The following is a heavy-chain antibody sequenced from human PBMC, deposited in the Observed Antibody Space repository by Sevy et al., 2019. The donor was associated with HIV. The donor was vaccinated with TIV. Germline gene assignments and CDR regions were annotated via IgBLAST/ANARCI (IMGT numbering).Heavy chain of an antibody. J-gene: IGHJ5*02. CDR3: ATVGLRYYSGASSYQGDWFDP. CDR2: FDPQDGET. D-gene: IGHD2-15*01. Sequence: ASVKVSCKVSGYTLTKLSIHWVRQAPGKGLEWMGDFDPQDGETIYAEMFQGRLTMTVDTSTDTAYMELSSLTSEDTAVYYCATVGLRYYSGASSYQGDWFDPWGQGTLVTVSS. V-gene: IGHV1-24*01. CDR1: GYTLTKLS.